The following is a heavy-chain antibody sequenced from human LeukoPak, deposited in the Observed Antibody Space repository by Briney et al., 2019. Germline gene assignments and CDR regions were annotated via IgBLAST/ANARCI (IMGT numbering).Heavy chain of an antibody. CDR1: GFTFSKYW. Sequence: PGGSLRLSCAASGFTFSKYWMLWVRQAPGKGLESVSRINTDGTVTTYADSVKGRFTVSRDNADNTMFLQMNSVRAEDTALYYCATRLTADSYEASDIWGQGTMVTVSS. V-gene: IGHV3-74*01. J-gene: IGHJ3*02. CDR3: ATRLTADSYEASDI. D-gene: IGHD6-13*01. CDR2: INTDGTVT.